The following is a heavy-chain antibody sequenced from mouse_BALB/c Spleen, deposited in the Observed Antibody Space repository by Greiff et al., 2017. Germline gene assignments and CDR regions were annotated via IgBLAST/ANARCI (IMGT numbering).Heavy chain of an antibody. J-gene: IGHJ2*01. CDR2: ISYDGSN. D-gene: IGHD2-10*01. CDR1: GYSITSGYY. Sequence: EVKLQESGPGLVKPSQSLSLTCSVTGYSITSGYYWNWIRQFPGNKLEWMGYISYDGSNNYNPSLKNRISITRDTSKNQFFLKLNSVTTEDTATYYCAREPPRLLPYFDYWGQGTTLTVSS. V-gene: IGHV3-6*02. CDR3: AREPPRLLPYFDY.